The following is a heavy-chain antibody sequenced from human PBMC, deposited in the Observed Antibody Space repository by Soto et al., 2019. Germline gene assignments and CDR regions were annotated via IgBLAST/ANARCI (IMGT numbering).Heavy chain of an antibody. CDR1: GGSIGSYY. D-gene: IGHD4-17*01. Sequence: PSETLCLTCTVSGGSIGSYYWSWIRQPPGKGLEWIGYIYYSGSTNYNPSLKSRVTISVDTSKNQFSLKLSSVTAADTAVYYCGKVWGDMTTVIFDYWGQGPLVTVSP. CDR3: GKVWGDMTTVIFDY. CDR2: IYYSGST. V-gene: IGHV4-59*01. J-gene: IGHJ4*02.